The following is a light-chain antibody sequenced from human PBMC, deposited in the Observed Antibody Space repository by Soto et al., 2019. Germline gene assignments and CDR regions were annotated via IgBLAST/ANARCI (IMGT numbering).Light chain of an antibody. V-gene: IGKV1-5*01. J-gene: IGKJ2*01. CDR3: QYGNS. CDR2: DAA. Sequence: DIQMTQSPSTLSASVGDRVTITCRASQSVSIWLAWYQQKPGKAPRLLIYDAASLERGVPSRFSGSGSGTNFTLTFSSLRRDDFATYYCQYGNSFGQGTKVDIK. CDR1: QSVSIW.